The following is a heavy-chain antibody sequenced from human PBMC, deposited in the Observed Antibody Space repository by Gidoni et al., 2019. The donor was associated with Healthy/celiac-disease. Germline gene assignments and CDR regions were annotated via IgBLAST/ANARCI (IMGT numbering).Heavy chain of an antibody. D-gene: IGHD2-15*01. CDR2: IIPILGIA. CDR3: ARDTCSGGSCYFTMIVNGMDV. V-gene: IGHV1-69*04. J-gene: IGHJ6*02. CDR1: GGTFSSYA. Sequence: QVQLVQSGAEVKKPGSSVKVSCKASGGTFSSYAIRWVRQAPGQGLEWMGRIIPILGIANYAQKFQGRVTITADKSTSTAYMELSSLRSEDTAVYYCARDTCSGGSCYFTMIVNGMDVWGQGTTVTVSS.